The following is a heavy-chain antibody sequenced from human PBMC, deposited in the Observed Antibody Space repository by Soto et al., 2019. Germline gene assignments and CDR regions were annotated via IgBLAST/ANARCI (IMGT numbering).Heavy chain of an antibody. V-gene: IGHV1-24*01. D-gene: IGHD4-17*01. CDR2: FDPEDGET. J-gene: IGHJ6*02. Sequence: ASVKVSCKVSGYTLTKLSMHWVRQAPGKGLEWMGSFDPEDGETIYAQKFQGRVTMTEDTSTDTAYMDLSSLRSEDTAVYYCATARLTTVTTDLFYYGVDVWGQGTTITVSS. CDR1: GYTLTKLS. CDR3: ATARLTTVTTDLFYYGVDV.